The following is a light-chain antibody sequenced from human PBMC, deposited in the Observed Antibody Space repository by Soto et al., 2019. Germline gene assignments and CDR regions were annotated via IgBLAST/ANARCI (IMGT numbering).Light chain of an antibody. Sequence: QSVLTQPPSVSAAPGQKVTISCSGSSSNIGNNYVSWYQQLPGTAPKFLIYENNKRPSGIPDRFSGSKSGASATLDIAGLQAGDEADYYCATWDSSLSVWVFGGGTKLTVL. J-gene: IGLJ3*02. CDR2: ENN. V-gene: IGLV1-51*02. CDR3: ATWDSSLSVWV. CDR1: SSNIGNNY.